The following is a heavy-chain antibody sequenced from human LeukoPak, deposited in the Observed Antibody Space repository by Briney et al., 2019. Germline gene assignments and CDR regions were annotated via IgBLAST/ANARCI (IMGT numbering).Heavy chain of an antibody. V-gene: IGHV3-48*02. CDR1: GFTFSSYS. CDR3: ARQVAATDFDF. D-gene: IGHD2-15*01. J-gene: IGHJ4*02. CDR2: ISIGSLTI. Sequence: GRSLRLSCAASGFTFSSYSMNWVRQAPRKGLEWVSFISIGSLTIYYADSVKGRFTISRDDARNSLYLQMNRLRDEDTAVYYCARQVAATDFDFWGQGTLVTVSS.